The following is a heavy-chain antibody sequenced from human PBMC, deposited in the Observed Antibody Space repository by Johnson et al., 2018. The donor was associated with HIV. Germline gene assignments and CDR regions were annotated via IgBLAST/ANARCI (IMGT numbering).Heavy chain of an antibody. J-gene: IGHJ3*02. Sequence: VQLVESGGGLVQPGGSLRLSCAASGFTFSSYDMHWVRQATGKGLEWVSAIGTAGDTSYPGSVKGRFTISRENAKNSLYLQMNSLRAGDTAVYYCARYSVSDDAFDIWGQGTMVTVSS. CDR2: IGTAGDT. D-gene: IGHD2-21*01. V-gene: IGHV3-13*01. CDR1: GFTFSSYD. CDR3: ARYSVSDDAFDI.